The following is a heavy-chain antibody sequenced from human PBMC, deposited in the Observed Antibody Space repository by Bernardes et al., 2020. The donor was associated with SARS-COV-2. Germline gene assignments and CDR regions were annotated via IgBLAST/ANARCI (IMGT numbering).Heavy chain of an antibody. CDR2: ISSSTSYI. J-gene: IGHJ4*02. D-gene: IGHD3-22*01. CDR3: ARGAHHYYDSSGFMYSFDY. CDR1: GFTFSSYS. Sequence: GGSLRLSCAASGFTFSSYSMNWVRQAPGKGLEWVSSISSSTSYIYYADSMKGRFTISGDNAKNSLYLQMNSLRAEDTAVYYCARGAHHYYDSSGFMYSFDYWGQGTLVTVSS. V-gene: IGHV3-21*01.